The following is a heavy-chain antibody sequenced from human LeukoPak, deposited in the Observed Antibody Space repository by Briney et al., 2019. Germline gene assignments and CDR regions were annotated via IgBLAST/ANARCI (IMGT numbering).Heavy chain of an antibody. J-gene: IGHJ4*02. CDR1: GFTFSSYA. V-gene: IGHV3-23*01. CDR3: ARSSGYYEAFDY. Sequence: GGPLRLSCAASGFTFSSYAMSGVRQAPGKGLEGVSAISGSGGSTYYADSVKGRFTISRDNSKNTLYLQMNSLRAEDTAVYYCARSSGYYEAFDYWGQGTLVTVSS. D-gene: IGHD3-22*01. CDR2: ISGSGGST.